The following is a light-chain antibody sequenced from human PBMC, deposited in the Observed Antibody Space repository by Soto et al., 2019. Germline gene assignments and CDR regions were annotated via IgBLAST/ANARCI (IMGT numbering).Light chain of an antibody. J-gene: IGLJ1*01. V-gene: IGLV1-51*01. Sequence: QSVLTQPPSISATPGQKVTISCSGSYSNIETNYVSWYQQLPGTAPKLLIYDNTERPSGIPDRFSGSKSGSSATLGITGLQSGDEGDYYCGTWDSSLSAGVFGTGTKVTVL. CDR1: YSNIETNY. CDR2: DNT. CDR3: GTWDSSLSAGV.